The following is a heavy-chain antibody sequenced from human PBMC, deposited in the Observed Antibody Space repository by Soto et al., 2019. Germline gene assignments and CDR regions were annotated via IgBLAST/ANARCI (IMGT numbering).Heavy chain of an antibody. CDR2: IIPILGIA. D-gene: IGHD4-17*01. Sequence: QVQLVQSGAEVKKPGSSVKVSCKASGGTFSSYTISWVRQAPGQGLEWMGRIIPILGIANYAQKFQGRVTITADKSTSTAYMELSSLRSEDTAVYYCASLGGYGDPLDYWGQGTLVTVSS. CDR3: ASLGGYGDPLDY. CDR1: GGTFSSYT. J-gene: IGHJ4*02. V-gene: IGHV1-69*02.